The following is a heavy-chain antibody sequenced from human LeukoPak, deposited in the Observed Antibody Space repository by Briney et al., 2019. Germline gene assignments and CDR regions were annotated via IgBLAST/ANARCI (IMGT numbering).Heavy chain of an antibody. CDR1: GFTFSDYE. V-gene: IGHV3-48*03. Sequence: GGSLRLSCAASGFTFSDYEMNWVRQAPGKGLEGVSYISMSGSVIHYADSVKGRFTISRDNAKNSLYLQMNSLRAVDTAVYYCARDGGRTASGFRPHYFDYWGQGALVIVS. J-gene: IGHJ4*02. CDR2: ISMSGSVI. D-gene: IGHD3-16*01. CDR3: ARDGGRTASGFRPHYFDY.